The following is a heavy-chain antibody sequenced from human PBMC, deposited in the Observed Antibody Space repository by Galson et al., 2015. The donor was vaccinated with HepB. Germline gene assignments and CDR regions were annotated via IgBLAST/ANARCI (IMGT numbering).Heavy chain of an antibody. D-gene: IGHD5-24*01. CDR3: ARDEIQEGAFDI. CDR2: IYYSGST. J-gene: IGHJ3*02. CDR1: GGSISSYY. Sequence: SDTLSLTCTVSGGSISSYYWSWIRQTPAKGLEWIGYIYYSGSTNYNPSLKSRATIAVDTSKNQFSLKLSSVTAADTAVYYCARDEIQEGAFDIWGQGTMVTVSS. V-gene: IGHV4-59*01.